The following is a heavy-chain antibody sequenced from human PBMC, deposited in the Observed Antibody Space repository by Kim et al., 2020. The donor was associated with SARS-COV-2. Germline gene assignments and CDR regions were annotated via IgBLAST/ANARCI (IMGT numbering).Heavy chain of an antibody. Sequence: SVKVSCKASGGTFSSYAISWVRQAPGQGLEWMGGIIPIFGTANYAQKFQGRVTINADESTSTAYMELSSLRSEDTAVYYCAKERLLWFGESGRTSDAFDIWGQGTMVTVSS. D-gene: IGHD3-10*01. CDR2: IIPIFGTA. CDR1: GGTFSSYA. V-gene: IGHV1-69*13. J-gene: IGHJ3*02. CDR3: AKERLLWFGESGRTSDAFDI.